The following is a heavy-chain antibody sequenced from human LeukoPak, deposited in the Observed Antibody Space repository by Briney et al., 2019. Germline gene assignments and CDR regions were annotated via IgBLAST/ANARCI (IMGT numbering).Heavy chain of an antibody. V-gene: IGHV3-7*01. Sequence: PGGSLRLSCAASGFTFSSYWMSWVRQAPGKGLEWVANIKQDGSEKYYVDSVKGRFTISRDNAKNSLYLQMNSLRAEDTAVYYCASQGVVITSDAFDIWGQGTMVTVSS. CDR3: ASQGVVITSDAFDI. CDR1: GFTFSSYW. CDR2: IKQDGSEK. D-gene: IGHD3-22*01. J-gene: IGHJ3*02.